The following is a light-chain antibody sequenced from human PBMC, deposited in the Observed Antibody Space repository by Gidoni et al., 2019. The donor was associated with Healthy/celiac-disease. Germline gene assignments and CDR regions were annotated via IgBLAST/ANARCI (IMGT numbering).Light chain of an antibody. Sequence: DIQMTQSPSSLSASVGDRVTITCRASQSISSYLNWYQQKPGKAPKLLIYTASSLQSGVPSRFSGSGYGTDFTLTIRSLQNEDFATYYCQQSYSTPLFTFGHGTKVDIK. CDR2: TAS. J-gene: IGKJ3*01. V-gene: IGKV1-39*01. CDR1: QSISSY. CDR3: QQSYSTPLFT.